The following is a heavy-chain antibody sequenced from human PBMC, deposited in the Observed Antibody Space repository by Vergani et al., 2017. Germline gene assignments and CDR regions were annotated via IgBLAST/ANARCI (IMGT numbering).Heavy chain of an antibody. CDR2: IYHSGST. Sequence: QVQLQQWGAGLLKPSETLSLTCAVYGGSFSGYYWSWIRQPPGKGLEWIGEIYHSGSTNYNPSLKSRVTISVDKSKNQFSLKLSSVTAADTAVYYCARGGGYYDFWSGYRGSGENWFDPWGQGTLVTVSS. V-gene: IGHV4-34*01. J-gene: IGHJ5*02. D-gene: IGHD3-3*01. CDR3: ARGGGYYDFWSGYRGSGENWFDP. CDR1: GGSFSGYY.